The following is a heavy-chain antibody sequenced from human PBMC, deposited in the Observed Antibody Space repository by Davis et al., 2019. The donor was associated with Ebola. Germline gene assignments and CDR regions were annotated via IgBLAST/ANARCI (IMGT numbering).Heavy chain of an antibody. CDR1: GGTFSSYA. CDR2: IIPILGIA. D-gene: IGHD5-18*01. V-gene: IGHV1-69*04. Sequence: SVKVSCKASGGTFSSYAISWVRQAPGQGLEWMGRIIPILGIANYAQKFQGRVTITADKSTSTAYMELSSLRSEDTAVYYCARVPVDTADYYYYGMDVWGQGTTVTVSS. CDR3: ARVPVDTADYYYYGMDV. J-gene: IGHJ6*02.